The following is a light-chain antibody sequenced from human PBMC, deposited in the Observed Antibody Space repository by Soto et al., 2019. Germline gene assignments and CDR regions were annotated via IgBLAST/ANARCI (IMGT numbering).Light chain of an antibody. CDR3: SSYTSSNRV. V-gene: IGLV2-14*01. CDR2: EVS. J-gene: IGLJ3*02. CDR1: SSDVGGHNY. Sequence: QSALTQPASVSGSPGQSITISCTGTSSDVGGHNYVSWYQQHPGKAPNLMIYEVSNRPSGVSNRFSGSKSDNTASLTISGLQAEDEADYYCSSYTSSNRVFGGGTKLTVL.